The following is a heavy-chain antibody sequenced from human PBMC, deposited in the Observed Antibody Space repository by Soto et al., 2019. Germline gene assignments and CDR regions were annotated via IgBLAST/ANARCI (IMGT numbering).Heavy chain of an antibody. CDR1: GFTFSTYG. D-gene: IGHD7-27*01. CDR3: SQDRSLTY. V-gene: IGHV3-23*01. Sequence: EVQLLESGGGLVQPGGSLRLSCVASGFTFSTYGMSWVRQAPGKGLEWVSGLSAGGVSKYYADPVKGRFTISRDNPKNPLYLQLTSLRAEDTALYYCSQDRSLTYWGQGIQVTVSP. J-gene: IGHJ4*02. CDR2: LSAGGVSK.